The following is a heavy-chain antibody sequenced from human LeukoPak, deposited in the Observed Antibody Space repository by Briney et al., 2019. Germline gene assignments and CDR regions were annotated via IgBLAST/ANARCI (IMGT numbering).Heavy chain of an antibody. Sequence: GGSLELSCTASGLTLSNYWMIWVRQAPGKGLQWVAKIKQDGSEKYYVDSVKGRFTISRDNAENSLYLQMNSLRVEDTAVYYCAARSSGNPYFWGQGTLVTVSS. D-gene: IGHD1-26*01. CDR3: AARSSGNPYF. CDR1: GLTLSNYW. V-gene: IGHV3-7*03. J-gene: IGHJ4*02. CDR2: IKQDGSEK.